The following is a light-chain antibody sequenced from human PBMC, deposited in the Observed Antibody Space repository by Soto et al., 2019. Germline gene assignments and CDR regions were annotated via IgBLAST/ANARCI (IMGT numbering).Light chain of an antibody. CDR3: SSYVGSNNYV. J-gene: IGLJ1*01. CDR2: EVR. CDR1: SSDVGDYNY. V-gene: IGLV2-8*01. Sequence: QSALTQPPSASGAHGQSVTISCTGTSSDVGDYNYVSWYQQHPGKAPKHMIYEVRTRPSGVPDRFSGSKSGNTASLTVSGLQTEDEADYYCSSYVGSNNYVFGTGTKVTVL.